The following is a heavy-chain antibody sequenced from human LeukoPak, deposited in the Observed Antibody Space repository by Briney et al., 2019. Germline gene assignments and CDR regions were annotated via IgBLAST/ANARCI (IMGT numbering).Heavy chain of an antibody. V-gene: IGHV4-59*01. CDR3: ARSDGYGLVGI. Sequence: SETLSLTCTVSDGSISSNYWSWIRQPPGKGLEWIGYIFYSGSTNYNPSLKSRVTVSIDTSKNQFSLKLSSVTAADTAVYYCARSDGYGLVGIWGQGTMVTVSS. CDR1: DGSISSNY. J-gene: IGHJ3*02. D-gene: IGHD3-10*01. CDR2: IFYSGST.